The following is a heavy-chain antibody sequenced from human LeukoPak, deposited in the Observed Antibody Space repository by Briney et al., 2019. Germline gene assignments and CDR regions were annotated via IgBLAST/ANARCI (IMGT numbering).Heavy chain of an antibody. CDR2: ISSSSSYI. V-gene: IGHV3-21*01. CDR3: ARDLRAGDIVVVPAVLY. Sequence: GGSLRLSCAASGFTFSSYSMNWVRQAPGKGLEWVSSISSSSSYIYYADSVKGRFTISRDNAKNSLYLQMNSLRAEDTAVYYCARDLRAGDIVVVPAVLYWGQGTLVTVSS. CDR1: GFTFSSYS. J-gene: IGHJ4*02. D-gene: IGHD2-2*01.